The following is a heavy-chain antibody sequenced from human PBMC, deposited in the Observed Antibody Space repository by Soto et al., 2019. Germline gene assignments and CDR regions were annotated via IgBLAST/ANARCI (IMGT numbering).Heavy chain of an antibody. V-gene: IGHV4-39*01. CDR1: GGSISGSSYY. J-gene: IGHJ4*02. D-gene: IGHD1-26*01. CDR3: ARHSGGGSYYYFDY. Sequence: SETLSLTCTVSGGSISGSSYYWGWIRQPPGKGLEWIGSIYYSGSTYYNPSLKSRVTISVDTSKNQFSLKLSSVTAADTAVYYCARHSGGGSYYYFDYWGQGTLVTVSS. CDR2: IYYSGST.